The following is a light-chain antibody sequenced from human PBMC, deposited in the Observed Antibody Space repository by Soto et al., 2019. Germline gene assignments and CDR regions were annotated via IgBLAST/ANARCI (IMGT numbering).Light chain of an antibody. CDR1: KLGDKY. CDR2: QDS. CDR3: QAWDSSTVV. Sequence: SSELTQPPSVSVSPGQTASITCSGDKLGDKYACWYQQKPGQSPVLVIYQDSKRPSGIPERFSGSNSANTATLTISGTQAMDEADYYCQAWDSSTVVFGGGTKVTVL. V-gene: IGLV3-1*01. J-gene: IGLJ2*01.